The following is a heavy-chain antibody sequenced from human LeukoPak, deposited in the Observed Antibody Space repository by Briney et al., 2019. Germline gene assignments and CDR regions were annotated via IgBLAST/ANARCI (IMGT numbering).Heavy chain of an antibody. Sequence: SETLSLTCAVYGGSFSGYYWSWIRQPPRKGLEWIGEINHSGSTNYNPSLKSRVTISVDTSKNQFSLKLSSVTAADTAVYYCARGRYGSGSYYTSYYYYYGMDVWGQGTTVTVSS. J-gene: IGHJ6*02. V-gene: IGHV4-34*01. CDR3: ARGRYGSGSYYTSYYYYYGMDV. CDR1: GGSFSGYY. D-gene: IGHD3-10*01. CDR2: INHSGST.